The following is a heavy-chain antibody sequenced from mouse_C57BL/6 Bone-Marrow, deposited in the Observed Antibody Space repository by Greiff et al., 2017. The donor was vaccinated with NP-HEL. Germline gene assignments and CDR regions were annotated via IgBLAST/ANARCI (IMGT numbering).Heavy chain of an antibody. J-gene: IGHJ2*01. Sequence: VQLQQPGAELVRPGTSVKLSCKASGYTFTSYWMHWVKQRPGQGLEWIGVIDPSDSYTNYNQKFKGKATLHLDTSSSTAYMQLSSLTSEDSAVYYCASHYFDYWGQGTTLTVSS. CDR2: IDPSDSYT. V-gene: IGHV1-59*01. CDR3: ASHYFDY. CDR1: GYTFTSYW.